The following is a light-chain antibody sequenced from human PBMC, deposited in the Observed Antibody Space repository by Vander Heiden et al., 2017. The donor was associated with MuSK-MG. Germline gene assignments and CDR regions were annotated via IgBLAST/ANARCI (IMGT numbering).Light chain of an antibody. J-gene: IGKJ1*01. CDR2: DAS. CDR3: QQHNCYSTST. V-gene: IGKV1-5*01. Sequence: DIQMTQSPSTLSASVGDRVTITCRASQSVSNWLAWYQQKPGKAPKLLIYDASSLEIGVPSRFSGSGYGTEFTLTISSLQPDDFATYYCQQHNCYSTSTFGPGTKVEIK. CDR1: QSVSNW.